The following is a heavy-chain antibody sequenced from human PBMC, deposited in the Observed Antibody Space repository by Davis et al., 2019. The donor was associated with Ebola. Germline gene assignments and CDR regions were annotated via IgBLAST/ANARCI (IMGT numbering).Heavy chain of an antibody. CDR2: ISYDGSNK. D-gene: IGHD2-2*01. Sequence: SLKISCAASGFTFSSYGMHWVRQAPGKGLEWVAVISYDGSNKYYADSVKGRFTISRDNSKNTLYLQMNSLRAEDTAVYYCAKDIVVVPAALWGLYYYYGMDVWGQGTTVTVSS. V-gene: IGHV3-30*18. CDR3: AKDIVVVPAALWGLYYYYGMDV. CDR1: GFTFSSYG. J-gene: IGHJ6*02.